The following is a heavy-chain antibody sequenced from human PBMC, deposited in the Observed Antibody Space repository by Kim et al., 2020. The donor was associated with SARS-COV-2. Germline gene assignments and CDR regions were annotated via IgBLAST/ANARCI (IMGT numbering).Heavy chain of an antibody. Sequence: SWIRQHPGKGLEWIGYIYYSGSTYYNPSLKSRVTISVDTSKNQFSLKLSSVTAADTAVYYCARVGSGKWFGELLHIDYWGQGTLVTVSS. J-gene: IGHJ4*02. V-gene: IGHV4-31*02. CDR3: ARVGSGKWFGELLHIDY. CDR2: IYYSGST. D-gene: IGHD3-10*01.